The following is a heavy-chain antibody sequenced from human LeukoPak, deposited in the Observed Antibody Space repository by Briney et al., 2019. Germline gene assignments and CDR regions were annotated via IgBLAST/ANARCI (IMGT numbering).Heavy chain of an antibody. Sequence: GGSLRLSCAASGFTFSGYDMSWVRQAPGKGLEWVSYTSSSSSTIYYADSVKGRFTISRDNAKNSLYLQINSLRAEDTAVYYCARDLIAVAAWDWFDPWGQGTLVTVSS. CDR3: ARDLIAVAAWDWFDP. CDR1: GFTFSGYD. J-gene: IGHJ5*02. CDR2: TSSSSSTI. V-gene: IGHV3-48*04. D-gene: IGHD6-19*01.